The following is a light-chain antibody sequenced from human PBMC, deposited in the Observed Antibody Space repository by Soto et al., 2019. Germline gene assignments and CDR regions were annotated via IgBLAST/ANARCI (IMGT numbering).Light chain of an antibody. CDR1: SSNIGAGYD. J-gene: IGLJ2*01. CDR3: QSFDTRLNSVV. Sequence: QSVVTQPPSVSGDPGQRVTISCTGISSNIGAGYDVHWYQQFPGRAPKLLMYGNNNRPSGVPDRFSGSKSGTSASLDITGLQADDEADYYCQSFDTRLNSVVFGGGTKLTVL. V-gene: IGLV1-40*01. CDR2: GNN.